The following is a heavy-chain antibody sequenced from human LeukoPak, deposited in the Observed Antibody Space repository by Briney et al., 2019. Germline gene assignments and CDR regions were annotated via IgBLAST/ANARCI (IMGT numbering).Heavy chain of an antibody. D-gene: IGHD3-10*01. J-gene: IGHJ4*02. CDR1: GFTFSSYS. V-gene: IGHV3-48*01. CDR2: ISSSSSTI. Sequence: GGSLRLSCAASGFTFSSYSMNWVRQAPGKGLEWVSYISSSSSTIYYADSVKGRFTISRDNSKNTLYLQMNSLRAEDTAVYYCARAGSDSPPYWGQGTLVTVSS. CDR3: ARAGSDSPPY.